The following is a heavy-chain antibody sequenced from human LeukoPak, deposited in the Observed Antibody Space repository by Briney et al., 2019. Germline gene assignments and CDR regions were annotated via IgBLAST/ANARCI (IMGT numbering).Heavy chain of an antibody. CDR1: GGSISSSSYY. CDR2: NYYSGST. CDR3: ARPYCHSTNCYKFDAFDI. J-gene: IGHJ3*02. D-gene: IGHD2-2*02. Sequence: SETLSLTCTVSGGSISSSSYYWGGIRQPPGKGLEWIGSNYYSGSTYYNPSLKSRVTISVYTSKNQFSLKLSSVTAADTAVYYCARPYCHSTNCYKFDAFDIWGQGTMVTVSS. V-gene: IGHV4-39*01.